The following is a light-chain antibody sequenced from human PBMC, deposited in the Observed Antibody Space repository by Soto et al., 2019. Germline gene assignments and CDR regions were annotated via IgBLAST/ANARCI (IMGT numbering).Light chain of an antibody. V-gene: IGLV2-14*01. J-gene: IGLJ2*01. Sequence: QSALTQPASVSGSPGQSITISCTGTSSDVGGYNYVSWYQQHPGKAPKIMIYDVSNRPSGVSNRFSGSKSGNTASLTISGLQAEDEAYYYCSSYTSSSTLVVFGGGTPLTVL. CDR1: SSDVGGYNY. CDR3: SSYTSSSTLVV. CDR2: DVS.